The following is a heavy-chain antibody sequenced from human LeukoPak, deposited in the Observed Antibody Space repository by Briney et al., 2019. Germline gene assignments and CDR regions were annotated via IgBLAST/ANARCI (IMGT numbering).Heavy chain of an antibody. D-gene: IGHD4-17*01. V-gene: IGHV4-59*08. Sequence: SETLSLTCAVYGGSFSSYYWSWIRQPPGKGLEWIGYIYYSGSTNYNPSLKSRVTISVDTSKNQFSLKLSSVTAADTAVYYCAGRYGDYYYYGMDVWGQGTTVTVSS. CDR3: AGRYGDYYYYGMDV. CDR2: IYYSGST. J-gene: IGHJ6*02. CDR1: GGSFSSYY.